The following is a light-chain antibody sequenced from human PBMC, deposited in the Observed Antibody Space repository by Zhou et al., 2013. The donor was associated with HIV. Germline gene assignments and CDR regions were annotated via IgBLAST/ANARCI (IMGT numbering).Light chain of an antibody. CDR1: QSLSGR. Sequence: DIQMTQSPSTLSASVGDTVTITCRASQSLSGRLAWYQQKPGKAPRLLIFKAYSLESGVPSRFSGSGSGTEFTLTISSLQPDDFATYYCQQYNSYPRTFGGGTKVEIK. CDR3: QQYNSYPRT. V-gene: IGKV1-5*03. CDR2: KAY. J-gene: IGKJ4*01.